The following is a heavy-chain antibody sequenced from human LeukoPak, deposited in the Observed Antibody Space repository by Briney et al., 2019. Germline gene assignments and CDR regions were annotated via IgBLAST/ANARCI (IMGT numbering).Heavy chain of an antibody. V-gene: IGHV4-34*01. CDR2: INHSGST. Sequence: SETLSLTCAVYGGSFSGYYWSWIRQPPGKGLEWIGEINHSGSTNYNPSLKSRVTISVDTSKNQFSLKLSSVTAADTAVYYCATTPGPTSYFDYWGQGTLVTVSS. CDR1: GGSFSGYY. J-gene: IGHJ4*02. CDR3: ATTPGPTSYFDY.